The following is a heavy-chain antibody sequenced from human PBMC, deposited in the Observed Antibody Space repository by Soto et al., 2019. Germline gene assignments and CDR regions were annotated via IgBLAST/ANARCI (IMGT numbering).Heavy chain of an antibody. CDR3: ARVSTVTTLAFDH. CDR2: IYSGGST. Sequence: EVQLVETGGGLIQPGGSLRLSCAASGFTVSRNYMSWVRQAPGKGLEWVSVIYSGGSTYYADSVKGRFTISRDNSKNTLHLQMNSPRAEDTAVYYCARVSTVTTLAFDHWGHGTLVTVSS. J-gene: IGHJ4*01. D-gene: IGHD4-17*01. V-gene: IGHV3-53*02. CDR1: GFTVSRNY.